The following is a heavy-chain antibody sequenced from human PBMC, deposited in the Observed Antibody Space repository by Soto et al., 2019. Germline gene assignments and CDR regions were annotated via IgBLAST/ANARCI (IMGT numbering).Heavy chain of an antibody. D-gene: IGHD6-13*01. CDR3: ATTKTYSSRWFGRADDYYYGMDV. CDR2: IYHSGST. CDR1: GYSISSGYY. Sequence: SETLPLTCAVSGYSISSGYYWGWIRQPPGKGLEWIGSIYHSGSTYYNPSLKSRVTISVDTSKNQFSLKLSSVTPAETAVYYCATTKTYSSRWFGRADDYYYGMDVWAQGTTVTVSS. J-gene: IGHJ6*01. V-gene: IGHV4-38-2*01.